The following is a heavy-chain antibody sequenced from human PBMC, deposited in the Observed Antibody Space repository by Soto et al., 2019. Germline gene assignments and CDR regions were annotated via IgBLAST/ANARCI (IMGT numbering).Heavy chain of an antibody. CDR2: IRGDGGQT. J-gene: IGHJ4*02. CDR1: GFTFTSYG. D-gene: IGHD3-9*01. Sequence: SLRLSCTSSGFTFTSYGMGWVRQAPGKGLQWVSTIRGDGGQTHYTDSVKGRFSISRDNSKNTVYLQMDSLRAEDTAMYFCARDVGLDSDDFFAYWGQGTQVTVSS. V-gene: IGHV3-23*01. CDR3: ARDVGLDSDDFFAY.